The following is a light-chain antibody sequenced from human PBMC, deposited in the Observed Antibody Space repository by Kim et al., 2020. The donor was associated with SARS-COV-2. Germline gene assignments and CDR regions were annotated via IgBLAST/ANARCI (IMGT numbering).Light chain of an antibody. CDR1: KLGDKY. J-gene: IGLJ2*01. CDR3: QAWDSRTVV. V-gene: IGLV3-1*01. Sequence: VSPGQTASVPCSGDKLGDKYVCWYQQKPGQSPVLVIYEETKRPSGSPERFSGSNSGNTATLTISGTQAMDEADYYCQAWDSRTVVFGGGTQLTVL. CDR2: EET.